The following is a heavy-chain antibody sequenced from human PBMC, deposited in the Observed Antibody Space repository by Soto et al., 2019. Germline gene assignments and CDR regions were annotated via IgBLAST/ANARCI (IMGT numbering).Heavy chain of an antibody. D-gene: IGHD3-3*01. CDR3: ARGVYDFWSGHPKRLDY. J-gene: IGHJ4*02. CDR1: GFTFSGSA. V-gene: IGHV3-73*01. Sequence: GGSLRLSCAASGFTFSGSAMHWVRQASGKGLEWVGRIRSKANTYATAYAVSVKGRFTISRDDSRNTAYLQMNSLKTEDTAVYYCARGVYDFWSGHPKRLDYWGQGTVVTV. CDR2: IRSKANTYAT.